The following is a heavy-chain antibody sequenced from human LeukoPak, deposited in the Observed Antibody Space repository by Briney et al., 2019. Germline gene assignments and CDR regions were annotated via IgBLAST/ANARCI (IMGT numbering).Heavy chain of an antibody. J-gene: IGHJ2*01. CDR1: GYTFTSYG. Sequence: GASVKVSCKASGYTFTSYGISWVGQAPGQGLEWMGWISAYNGNTNYAQRLQGRVTMTTDTSTSTAYMELRSLRSDDTAVYYCAREQWDTAIHGLRYFDLWGRGTLVTVSS. CDR3: AREQWDTAIHGLRYFDL. V-gene: IGHV1-18*01. CDR2: ISAYNGNT. D-gene: IGHD5-18*01.